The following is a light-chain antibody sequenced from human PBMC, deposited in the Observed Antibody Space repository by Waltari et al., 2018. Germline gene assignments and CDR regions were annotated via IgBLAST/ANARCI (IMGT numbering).Light chain of an antibody. J-gene: IGKJ1*01. CDR2: DAS. CDR3: QHYSGFSSRT. V-gene: IGKV1-5*01. CDR1: QSISDY. Sequence: DIQMTQSPSTLSPSVGDTVTITCRASQSISDYLAWYQQKPGKAPKLLIYDASTLKNGVPSGCSGSVSGTEFTLTISSLQPDDFATYYCQHYSGFSSRTFGQGTKVDIK.